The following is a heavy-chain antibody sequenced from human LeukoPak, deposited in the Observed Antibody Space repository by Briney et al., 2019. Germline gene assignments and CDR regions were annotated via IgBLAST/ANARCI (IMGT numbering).Heavy chain of an antibody. D-gene: IGHD3-10*01. CDR2: ISYTGSN. CDR3: ARDDYRGVTNFDP. CDR1: GGSISRYF. J-gene: IGHJ5*02. Sequence: SETLSLTCTVSGGSISRYFWSWIRQPPGKGLEWIGYISYTGSNNYNTSLKNRVTISVDKSKKQFSLQLTSVTAADTAVYYCARDDYRGVTNFDPWGQGTLVTVSS. V-gene: IGHV4-59*01.